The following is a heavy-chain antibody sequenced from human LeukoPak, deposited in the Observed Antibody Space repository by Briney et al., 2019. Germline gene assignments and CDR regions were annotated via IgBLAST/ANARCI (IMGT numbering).Heavy chain of an antibody. D-gene: IGHD6-19*01. CDR2: FDPEDGET. Sequence: ASVKVSCKVSGYTLTELSMHWVRQAPGKGLEWMGGFDPEDGETIYAQKFQGRVTMTEDTSTDTAYMELSSLRSEDTAAYYCATGSGIAVSLRSYWFDPWGQGTLVTVSS. CDR3: ATGSGIAVSLRSYWFDP. CDR1: GYTLTELS. J-gene: IGHJ5*02. V-gene: IGHV1-24*01.